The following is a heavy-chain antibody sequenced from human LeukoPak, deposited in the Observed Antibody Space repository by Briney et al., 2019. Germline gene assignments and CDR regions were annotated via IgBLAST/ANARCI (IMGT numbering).Heavy chain of an antibody. D-gene: IGHD1-26*01. V-gene: IGHV1-24*01. Sequence: EASVKVSCKVSGYTLTELSMHWVRQAPGKGLEWMGGFDPEDGETIYAQKFRGRVTMTEDTSTDTAYMELSSLRSEDTAVYYCATLRRIVGAYFDYWGQGTLVTVSS. J-gene: IGHJ4*02. CDR1: GYTLTELS. CDR3: ATLRRIVGAYFDY. CDR2: FDPEDGET.